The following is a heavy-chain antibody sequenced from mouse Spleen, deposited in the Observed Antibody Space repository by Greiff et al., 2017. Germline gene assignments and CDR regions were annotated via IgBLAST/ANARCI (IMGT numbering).Heavy chain of an antibody. J-gene: IGHJ2*01. CDR1: GYSFTGYF. CDR2: INPYNGDT. V-gene: IGHV1-20*02. CDR3: ARYDYDAAY. Sequence: EVKLQESGPELVKPGASVKISCKASGYSFTGYFMNWVMQSHGKSLEWIGRINPYNGDTFYNQKFKGKATLTVDKSSSTAHMELRSLASEDSAVYYCARYDYDAAYWGQGTTLTVSS. D-gene: IGHD2-4*01.